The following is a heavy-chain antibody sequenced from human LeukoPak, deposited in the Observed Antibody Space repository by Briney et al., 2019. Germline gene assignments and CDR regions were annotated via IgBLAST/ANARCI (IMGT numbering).Heavy chain of an antibody. J-gene: IGHJ4*02. Sequence: PGETLRLSCAASGFTFSTYDMTWVRQAPGKGLEWVSTITGSGDTTDYADSVKGRLTISRDNLKNTLYLQINSLRAEDTAVYYCAKHPTRSYDFWSGYFILWGQGTLVAVSS. V-gene: IGHV3-23*01. CDR3: AKHPTRSYDFWSGYFIL. D-gene: IGHD3-3*01. CDR1: GFTFSTYD. CDR2: ITGSGDTT.